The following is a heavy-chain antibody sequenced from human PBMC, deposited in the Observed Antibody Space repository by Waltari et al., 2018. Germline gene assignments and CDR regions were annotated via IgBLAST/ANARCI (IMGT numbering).Heavy chain of an antibody. CDR2: SYDAGST. D-gene: IGHD5-18*01. Sequence: EVQLVESGGGLVHPGGSLRLSCADSGFTVSKNHMSWVRQAPGRGLEWVSLSYDAGSTYYPDAGRGRFTISRDNSKNTVHLQMNSLRVEDTAIYYCARARDEETAMVYFDHWGQGTLVSVSS. V-gene: IGHV3-66*02. CDR1: GFTVSKNH. J-gene: IGHJ4*02. CDR3: ARARDEETAMVYFDH.